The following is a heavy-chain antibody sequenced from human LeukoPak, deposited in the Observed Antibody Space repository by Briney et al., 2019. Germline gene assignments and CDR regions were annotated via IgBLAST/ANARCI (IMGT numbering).Heavy chain of an antibody. CDR2: IYPGDSDT. V-gene: IGHV5-51*01. Sequence: GESLKISCKGSGYSFTSYWIGWVRQMPGKGLEWMGIIYPGDSDTCSSPSFRGQVTISADKSISTAYLQWGSLKASDTAMYYCATLTLAYCSGSTCFSTYFDYWGQGTLVTVSS. D-gene: IGHD2-15*01. J-gene: IGHJ4*02. CDR1: GYSFTSYW. CDR3: ATLTLAYCSGSTCFSTYFDY.